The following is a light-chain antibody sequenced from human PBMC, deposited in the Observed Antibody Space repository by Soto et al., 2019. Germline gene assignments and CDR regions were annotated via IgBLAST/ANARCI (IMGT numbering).Light chain of an antibody. Sequence: DIQMTQSPSSLSASVGDRLTITCRASQSSSNYLNWYQQKPGKAPNLLIHAASSLQSGVTSRFSGSGSGTDFTLTISSLQPEDFATYYCQQSYRTPFSFGQGTKLEIK. V-gene: IGKV1-39*01. CDR1: QSSSNY. CDR3: QQSYRTPFS. CDR2: AAS. J-gene: IGKJ2*03.